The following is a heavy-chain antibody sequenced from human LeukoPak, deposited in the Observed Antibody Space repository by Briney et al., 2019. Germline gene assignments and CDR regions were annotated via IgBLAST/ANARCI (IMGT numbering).Heavy chain of an antibody. CDR3: ARDFYYYGSGNYYRPFDY. CDR2: ISSSGSTI. D-gene: IGHD3-10*01. Sequence: GGSLRLSCAASGFTFSSYEMNWVRQAPGKGLEWVSYISSSGSTIYYADSVKGRVTISRDNAKNSLYLQMNSLRAEDTAVYYCARDFYYYGSGNYYRPFDYWGQGTLVTVSS. J-gene: IGHJ4*02. V-gene: IGHV3-48*03. CDR1: GFTFSSYE.